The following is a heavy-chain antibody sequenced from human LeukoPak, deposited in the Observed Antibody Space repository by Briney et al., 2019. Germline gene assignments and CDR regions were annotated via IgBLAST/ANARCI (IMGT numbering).Heavy chain of an antibody. CDR3: AKDGAVVASGWFDP. Sequence: GGSLRLSCAASGFTVSSNYMSWVRQAPGKGLEWVSGISGSGGSTYYADSVKGRFTISRDNSKNTLYLQMNSLRAEDTAVYYCAKDGAVVASGWFDPWGQGTLVTVSS. V-gene: IGHV3-23*01. D-gene: IGHD3-22*01. CDR2: ISGSGGST. J-gene: IGHJ5*02. CDR1: GFTVSSNY.